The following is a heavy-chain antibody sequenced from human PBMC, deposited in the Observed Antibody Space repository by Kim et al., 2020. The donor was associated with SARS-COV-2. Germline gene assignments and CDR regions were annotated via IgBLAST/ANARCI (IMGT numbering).Heavy chain of an antibody. CDR3: AKDRVQLPFDY. Sequence: GGSLRLSCAASGFTFSSYGMHWVRQAPGKGMEWVGVISYDGSNKYYADSVKGRFTISRENTKNKLYLQMNSLRAEATAVYYCAKDRVQLPFDYWGQGTLGTVSS. D-gene: IGHD5-18*01. CDR1: GFTFSSYG. J-gene: IGHJ4*02. CDR2: ISYDGSNK. V-gene: IGHV3-30*18.